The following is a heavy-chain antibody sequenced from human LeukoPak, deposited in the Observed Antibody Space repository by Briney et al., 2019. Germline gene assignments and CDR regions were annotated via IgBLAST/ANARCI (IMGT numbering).Heavy chain of an antibody. Sequence: GGSLRLSCATSGFTFSSYWMHWVRQAPGKGLVWVSRINTDGSSATYADSVRGRFTISRANARNTRYLQMNSLRAEDTAVYYCARGGSGNYPFDYWGQGTLVTVSS. CDR1: GFTFSSYW. V-gene: IGHV3-74*01. J-gene: IGHJ4*02. CDR3: ARGGSGNYPFDY. CDR2: INTDGSSA. D-gene: IGHD1-26*01.